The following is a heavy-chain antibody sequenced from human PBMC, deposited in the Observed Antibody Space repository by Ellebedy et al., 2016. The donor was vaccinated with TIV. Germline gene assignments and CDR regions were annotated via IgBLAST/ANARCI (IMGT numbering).Heavy chain of an antibody. D-gene: IGHD6-19*01. CDR2: IKQDGSEK. CDR1: GFTFSKYW. Sequence: GESLKISCTASGFTFSKYWMTWVRQAPGKGLERVANIKQDGSEKYYVDSVKGRFSISRDNAKNSLYVQMNSLRDEDTAVYYCARDQWLGRAYYFDSWGQGTLVTVSS. J-gene: IGHJ4*02. CDR3: ARDQWLGRAYYFDS. V-gene: IGHV3-7*01.